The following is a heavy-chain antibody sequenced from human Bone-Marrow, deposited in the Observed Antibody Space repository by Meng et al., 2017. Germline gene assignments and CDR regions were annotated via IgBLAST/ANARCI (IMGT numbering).Heavy chain of an antibody. CDR1: GFTFSSYS. V-gene: IGHV3-21*01. CDR2: ISSSSSYI. CDR3: ARGQQKLLWFGELFPRNYYYYGMDV. D-gene: IGHD3-10*01. Sequence: GESLKISCAASGFTFSSYSMNWVRQAPGKGLEWVSSISSSSSYIYYADSVKGRFTISRDNAKNSLYLQMNSLRAEDTAVYYCARGQQKLLWFGELFPRNYYYYGMDVWGQGNTVTVSS. J-gene: IGHJ6*02.